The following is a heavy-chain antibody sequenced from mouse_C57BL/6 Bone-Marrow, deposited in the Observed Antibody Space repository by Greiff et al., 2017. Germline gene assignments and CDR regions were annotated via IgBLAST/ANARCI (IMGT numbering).Heavy chain of an antibody. CDR1: GFNIKDYY. J-gene: IGHJ2*01. CDR3: SSFDGNYFDF. CDR2: IDPEDGET. V-gene: IGHV14-2*01. Sequence: EVQGVESGAELVKPGASVKLSCTASGFNIKDYYIHWVKQRTEQGLEWIGRIDPEDGETKYAPKFQDKATITSDTSSNTAYLQLSSLTSEDTAVYYCSSFDGNYFDFWGQGTPLTVAS. D-gene: IGHD2-3*01.